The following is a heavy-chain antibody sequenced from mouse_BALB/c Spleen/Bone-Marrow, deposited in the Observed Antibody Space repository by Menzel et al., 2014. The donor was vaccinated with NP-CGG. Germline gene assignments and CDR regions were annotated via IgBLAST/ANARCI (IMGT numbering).Heavy chain of an antibody. CDR3: ARWDYAMDY. Sequence: VQLVESGAELVRPGTSVKVSCKASGYAFTNYLIEWVKQRPGQGLEWIGVINPGSGGTNYNEKFKGKATLTADKSSSTAYMQLSSLTPDDSAVYFCARWDYAMDYWGQGTSVTVSS. V-gene: IGHV1-54*01. CDR1: GYAFTNYL. J-gene: IGHJ4*01. CDR2: INPGSGGT.